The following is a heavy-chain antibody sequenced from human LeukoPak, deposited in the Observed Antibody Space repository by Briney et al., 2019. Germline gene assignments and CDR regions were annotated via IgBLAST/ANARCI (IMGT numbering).Heavy chain of an antibody. CDR2: ISYVGSNK. CDR1: GFTFSSYG. J-gene: IGHJ4*02. Sequence: GRSLRLSCAASGFTFSSYGMHWVRQAPGKGLEWVAVISYVGSNKYHADSVKGRFTISRDNSKNTLYLQMNSLRAEDTAVYYCAKDQCGGDCAIPYYWGQGTLVTVSS. D-gene: IGHD2-21*02. V-gene: IGHV3-30*18. CDR3: AKDQCGGDCAIPYY.